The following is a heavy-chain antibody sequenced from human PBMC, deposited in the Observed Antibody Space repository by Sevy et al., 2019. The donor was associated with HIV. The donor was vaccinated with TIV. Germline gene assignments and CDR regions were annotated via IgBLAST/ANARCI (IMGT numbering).Heavy chain of an antibody. D-gene: IGHD6-13*01. Sequence: ASVKVSCKSSGSTFSNYYFHWVRQAPGQGLEWMGIIDPSGGSTKYARKFLGRVTMTRDTSTSTVYMELSSLRSEDTAVYYCVGIVAARFDYWGQGTLVTVSS. J-gene: IGHJ4*02. CDR3: VGIVAARFDY. V-gene: IGHV1-46*01. CDR2: IDPSGGST. CDR1: GSTFSNYY.